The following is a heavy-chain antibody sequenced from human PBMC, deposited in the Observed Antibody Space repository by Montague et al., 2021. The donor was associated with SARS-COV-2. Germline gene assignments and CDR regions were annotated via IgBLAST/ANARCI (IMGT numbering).Heavy chain of an antibody. CDR2: ISTIAYTT. V-gene: IGHV3-48*03. CDR1: GFTFSNYD. Sequence: SLRLSCAASGFTFSNYDMNWVRQAPGKGPEWISYISTIAYTTSYAGSVKGRFTISRDNGKNSLYLQMNSLRVEDTAVYYCTRDYLSIVGDGLDIWGQGTKVTVSS. CDR3: TRDYLSIVGDGLDI. D-gene: IGHD3-16*02. J-gene: IGHJ3*02.